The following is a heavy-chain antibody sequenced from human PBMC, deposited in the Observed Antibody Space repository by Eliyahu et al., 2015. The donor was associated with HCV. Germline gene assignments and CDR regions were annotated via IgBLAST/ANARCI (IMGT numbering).Heavy chain of an antibody. Sequence: DSLKGRFTISRDNAKKSLYLQLNSLXVEDTAVYYCAXEGGRGYCSGGACYLDFWGQGTLVTVSS. D-gene: IGHD2-15*01. V-gene: IGHV3-21*01. J-gene: IGHJ4*02. CDR3: AXEGGRGYCSGGACYLDF.